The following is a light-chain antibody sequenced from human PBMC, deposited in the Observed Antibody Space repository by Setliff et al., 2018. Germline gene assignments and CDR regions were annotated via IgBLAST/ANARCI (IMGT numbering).Light chain of an antibody. V-gene: IGLV2-8*01. Sequence: QSALTQPRSASGSPGQSVTISCTGTSSDVGGYNFVSWYQQHPGKAPQLIIFEVSRRPSGVPDRFSGPKSDNTASLTVSGLQADDEADYYCSSYAGNYHYVFGTGTKVTVL. CDR1: SSDVGGYNF. CDR2: EVS. J-gene: IGLJ1*01. CDR3: SSYAGNYHYV.